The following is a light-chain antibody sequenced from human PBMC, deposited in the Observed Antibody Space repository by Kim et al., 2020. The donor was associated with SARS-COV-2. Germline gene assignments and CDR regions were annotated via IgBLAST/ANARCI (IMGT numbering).Light chain of an antibody. CDR2: SAS. J-gene: IGKJ1*01. Sequence: ASVGDRVTITCRASRDISSYLAWYQQKPGTVPKVLIYSASALRSGVPSRFSGSGSGTDFTLTISSLQPEDVATYYCLNYDGAPWTFGQGTKVEIK. CDR3: LNYDGAPWT. CDR1: RDISSY. V-gene: IGKV1-27*01.